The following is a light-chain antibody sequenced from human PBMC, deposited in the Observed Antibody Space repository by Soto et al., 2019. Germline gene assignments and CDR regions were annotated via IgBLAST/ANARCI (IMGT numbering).Light chain of an antibody. CDR2: DAS. Sequence: EIVLTQSQATLSLSPGERATLSCRASQSVSSSLVAWYQQKPGQAPRLLIHDASSRVTGTPARFSGSGSGTDFTLTISSLEPEDFAVYYCQQRSTWPPSITFGQGTRLEIK. J-gene: IGKJ5*01. CDR3: QQRSTWPPSIT. CDR1: QSVSSS. V-gene: IGKV3-11*01.